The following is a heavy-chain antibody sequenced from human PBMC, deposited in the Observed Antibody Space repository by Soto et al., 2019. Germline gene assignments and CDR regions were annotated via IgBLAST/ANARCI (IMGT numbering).Heavy chain of an antibody. Sequence: GGSLRLSCAASGFTFSSYAMSWVRQAPGKGLEWVSAISGSGGSTYHADSVKGRFTISRDNSKNTLYLQMNSLRAEDTAVYYCAKDRSYAVYSGYDDYYYMDVWGKGTTVTVSS. D-gene: IGHD1-26*01. J-gene: IGHJ6*03. V-gene: IGHV3-23*01. CDR2: ISGSGGST. CDR3: AKDRSYAVYSGYDDYYYMDV. CDR1: GFTFSSYA.